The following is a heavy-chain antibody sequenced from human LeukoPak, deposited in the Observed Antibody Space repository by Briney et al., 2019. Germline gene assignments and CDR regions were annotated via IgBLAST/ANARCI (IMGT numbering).Heavy chain of an antibody. CDR3: VKDRGYSYGYDY. Sequence: GGSLRLSCAASGFTFSSYAMSWVRQAPGKGLEWVSAISGSGGSTYYADSVKGRFTISSDNSKNTLYMQMNSLRAEDTAMYYCVKDRGYSYGYDYWGQGTLVTVSS. CDR1: GFTFSSYA. V-gene: IGHV3-23*01. D-gene: IGHD5-18*01. CDR2: ISGSGGST. J-gene: IGHJ4*02.